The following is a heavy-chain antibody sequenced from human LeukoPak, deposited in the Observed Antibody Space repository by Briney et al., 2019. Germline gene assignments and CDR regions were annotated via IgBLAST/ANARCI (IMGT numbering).Heavy chain of an antibody. D-gene: IGHD3-16*02. CDR3: AREGYDYVWGSYRSLDS. Sequence: PGGSLRLSCAASGFTLSDYYMSWIRQAPGKGLEWVSYITSSGTSIYHADSVKGRITISRDNAKSSLYLQMNSLRAEDTAVYYCAREGYDYVWGSYRSLDSWGQGTLVTVSS. V-gene: IGHV3-11*01. J-gene: IGHJ5*01. CDR1: GFTLSDYY. CDR2: ITSSGTSI.